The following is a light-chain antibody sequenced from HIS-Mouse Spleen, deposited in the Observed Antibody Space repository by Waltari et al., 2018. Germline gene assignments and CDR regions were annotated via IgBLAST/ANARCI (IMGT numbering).Light chain of an antibody. CDR2: DVS. J-gene: IGLJ2*01. CDR1: SSDVGGYNY. V-gene: IGLV2-14*01. CDR3: SSYTSSSTVV. Sequence: QSALTQPASVSGSPGQSITISCTGTSSDVGGYNYVSWYQQHPGKAPKLMFYDVSNRPSGVSNRFSGSKSGNTASLTISGIQAEDEADYYCSSYTSSSTVVFGGGTKLTVL.